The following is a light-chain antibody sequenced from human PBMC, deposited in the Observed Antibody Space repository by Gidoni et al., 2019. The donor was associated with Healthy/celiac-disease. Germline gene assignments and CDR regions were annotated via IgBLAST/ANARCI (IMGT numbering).Light chain of an antibody. J-gene: IGLJ1*01. Sequence: SALPQPAPVSGSPGHAITISCTGPSSDVGGYNNVSWDQQHPGKAPKLMIYEVTSRPSGVSNRFSGSKSGNTASLTISGLQAEDEADYYCSSYTSSSTYVFGTGTKVTVL. CDR1: SSDVGGYNN. V-gene: IGLV2-14*01. CDR2: EVT. CDR3: SSYTSSSTYV.